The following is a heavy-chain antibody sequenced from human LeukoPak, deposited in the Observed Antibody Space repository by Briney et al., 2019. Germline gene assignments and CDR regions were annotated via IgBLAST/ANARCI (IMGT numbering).Heavy chain of an antibody. Sequence: SETLSLTCTVSGGSISSSNYYWSWIRQPAGKGLEWIGRIYTSGSTNYNPSLKSRVTISVDTSKNQFSLKLSSVTAADTAVYYCARGLVPITMVRGVEYWFDPWGQGTLVTVSS. CDR2: IYTSGST. CDR1: GGSISSSNYY. V-gene: IGHV4-61*02. D-gene: IGHD3-10*01. J-gene: IGHJ5*02. CDR3: ARGLVPITMVRGVEYWFDP.